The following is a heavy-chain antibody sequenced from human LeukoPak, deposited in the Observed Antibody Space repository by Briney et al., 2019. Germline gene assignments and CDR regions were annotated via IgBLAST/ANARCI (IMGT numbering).Heavy chain of an antibody. D-gene: IGHD5-18*01. Sequence: SVKVSCKASGGTFSSYAISWVRQAPGQGLEWMGGIIPIFGTANYAQKFQGRVTITAGESTSTAYMELSSLRSEDTAVYYCARVGYSYGYSSPNFDYWGQGTLVTVSS. CDR2: IIPIFGTA. J-gene: IGHJ4*02. CDR3: ARVGYSYGYSSPNFDY. V-gene: IGHV1-69*13. CDR1: GGTFSSYA.